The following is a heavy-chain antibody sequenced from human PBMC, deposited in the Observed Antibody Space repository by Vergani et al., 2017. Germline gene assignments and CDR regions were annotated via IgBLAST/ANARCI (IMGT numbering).Heavy chain of an antibody. V-gene: IGHV3-33*01. J-gene: IGHJ5*02. CDR3: ARIGEQLNRTARSRVHP. D-gene: IGHD3-10*01. CDR1: GFTFSSYA. Sequence: QVQLVESGGGVVQPGRSLRLSCVASGFTFSSYAMHWVRQAPGKGLEWVAVIWYDGSNKYYADSVKGRFTISRDNSKNTLYLQMNSLRAEDTAVYYCARIGEQLNRTARSRVHPRGQGTLVTVSS. CDR2: IWYDGSNK.